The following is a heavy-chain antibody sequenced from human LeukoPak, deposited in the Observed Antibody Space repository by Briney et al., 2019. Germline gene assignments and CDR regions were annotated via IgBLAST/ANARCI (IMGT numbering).Heavy chain of an antibody. CDR2: ISAYNGNT. Sequence: GASVKVSCKASGYTFTSYGISWVRQAPGQGLEWMGWISAYNGNTNYAQKLQGRVTMTTDTSTSTAYTELRSLRSDDTAVYYCARTYSSSWMPYYFDYWGQGTLVTVSS. CDR1: GYTFTSYG. J-gene: IGHJ4*02. D-gene: IGHD6-13*01. CDR3: ARTYSSSWMPYYFDY. V-gene: IGHV1-18*01.